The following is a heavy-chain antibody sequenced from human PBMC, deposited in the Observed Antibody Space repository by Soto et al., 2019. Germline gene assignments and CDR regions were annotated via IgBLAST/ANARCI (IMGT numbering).Heavy chain of an antibody. CDR3: AKNQWGNAFDI. V-gene: IGHV3-23*01. CDR2: ISKSGATT. Sequence: EVQLLESGGGLIQPGGSLRLSCAASGFTFSNYDMTWVRQAPGKGLEWVSTISKSGATTYYADSVRGRFTISRDNSKSTLYLQMNSLRAEDTALYYCAKNQWGNAFDICGQGTMLTVSS. D-gene: IGHD3-16*01. CDR1: GFTFSNYD. J-gene: IGHJ3*02.